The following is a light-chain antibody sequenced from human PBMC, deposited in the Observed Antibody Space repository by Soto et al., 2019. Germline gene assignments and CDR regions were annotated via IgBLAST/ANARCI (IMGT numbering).Light chain of an antibody. CDR1: QSINSE. CDR3: QQGHNWPLT. CDR2: GAS. V-gene: IGKV3-15*01. Sequence: EIVMTQSPATLSLSPGERAALSCRASQSINSELAWYQQKPGQPPRLLIYGASTRATGVPARYTGSESGSEFTRTISRLESEDVAVYYCQQGHNWPLTFGQGTRLEI. J-gene: IGKJ2*01.